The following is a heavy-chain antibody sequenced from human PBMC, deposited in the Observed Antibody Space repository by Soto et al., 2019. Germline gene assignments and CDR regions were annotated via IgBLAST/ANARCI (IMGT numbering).Heavy chain of an antibody. V-gene: IGHV3-23*01. J-gene: IGHJ3*02. CDR3: AKGGGTVVTRPLISAFDI. CDR1: GFTFSSYA. CDR2: ISGSGGST. Sequence: GGSLRLSCAASGFTFSSYAMSWVRQAPGKGLEWVSAISGSGGSTYYADSVKGRFTISRDNSKNTLYLQMNSLRAEDTAVYYCAKGGGTVVTRPLISAFDIWGQGTMVTVSS. D-gene: IGHD2-21*02.